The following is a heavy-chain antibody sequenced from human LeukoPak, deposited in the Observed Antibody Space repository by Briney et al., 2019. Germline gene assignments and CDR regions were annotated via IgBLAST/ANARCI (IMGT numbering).Heavy chain of an antibody. J-gene: IGHJ3*02. CDR2: ISSSSSYN. V-gene: IGHV3-21*01. CDR3: ARDWDAFDI. Sequence: GGSLRLSCAASGFTFSSYSINWGRQAPGERLEWVSSISSSSSYNYYADSVKGRFTISRDDAKNSLYLQMNSLRAEDTAVYYCARDWDAFDIWGQGTMVTVSS. CDR1: GFTFSSYS.